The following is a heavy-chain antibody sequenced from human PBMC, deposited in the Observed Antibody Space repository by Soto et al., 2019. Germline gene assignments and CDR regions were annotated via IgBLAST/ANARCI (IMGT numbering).Heavy chain of an antibody. J-gene: IGHJ4*02. CDR1: NGSIGTNY. D-gene: IGHD3-3*01. V-gene: IGHV4-59*08. CDR3: ARHRWTSGYYLVFDS. CDR2: IYYSGTT. Sequence: QVQLQVSGPGLVKPSETLTLTCTISNGSIGTNYWSWLRQPPGKPLEWIGHIYYSGTTNYNPSLKSPVPLSVDKSKGQFSLKLTSAAAADTAVYYCARHRWTSGYYLVFDSWGQGTLVTVSS.